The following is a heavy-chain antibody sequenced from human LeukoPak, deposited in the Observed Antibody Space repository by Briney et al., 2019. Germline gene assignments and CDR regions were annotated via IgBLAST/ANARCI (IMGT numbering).Heavy chain of an antibody. Sequence: SETLSLTCTVSGGSISSDYWGWIRQPPGKGLEWIADIYYSGTTNYNPSLKSRVTISLGTSKNQFSLKLSSVTAADTAVYYCARGYGSGSYTPMDYFDYWGQGTLVTVSS. V-gene: IGHV4-59*01. D-gene: IGHD3-10*01. CDR1: GGSISSDY. J-gene: IGHJ4*02. CDR3: ARGYGSGSYTPMDYFDY. CDR2: IYYSGTT.